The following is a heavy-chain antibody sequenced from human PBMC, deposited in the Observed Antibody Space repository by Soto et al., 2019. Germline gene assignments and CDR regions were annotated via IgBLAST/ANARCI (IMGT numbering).Heavy chain of an antibody. D-gene: IGHD3-22*01. CDR1: GGFISSYY. Sequence: SETLSLTCTVSGGFISSYYWSWIRQSPGKGLELIGYIHHTGSTNYNPSLKSRVTMSLDTSRNQFPLKLYSVTAADTAVYYCARSIDSSGFYFSNCWGQGTLVTVSS. J-gene: IGHJ4*02. CDR2: IHHTGST. V-gene: IGHV4-59*01. CDR3: ARSIDSSGFYFSNC.